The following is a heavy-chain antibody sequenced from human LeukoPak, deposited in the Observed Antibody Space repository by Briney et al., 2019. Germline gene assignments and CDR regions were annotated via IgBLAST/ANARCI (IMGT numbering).Heavy chain of an antibody. CDR2: ISSNGGST. V-gene: IGHV3-64*01. J-gene: IGHJ4*02. CDR1: GFTFSSYA. D-gene: IGHD6-6*01. Sequence: GGSLRLSCAASGFTFSSYAMHWVRQAPGKGLEYVSAISSNGGSTYYANSVKGRFTISRDNSKNTLYLQMGSLRAEDMAVYYCARASRLGPYSSSSGTVDYWGQGTLVTVSS. CDR3: ARASRLGPYSSSSGTVDY.